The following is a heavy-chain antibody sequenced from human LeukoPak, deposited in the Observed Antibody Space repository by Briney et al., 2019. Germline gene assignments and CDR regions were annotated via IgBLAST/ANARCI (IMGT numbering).Heavy chain of an antibody. J-gene: IGHJ4*02. V-gene: IGHV3-7*01. CDR3: ARELRTFDS. Sequence: PGGSLRLSCAASGSSFSRYWMSWVRQAPGKGLEWVANIKQDGREEYYVESVKGRLTISRDNAENSLHLHMTSLRAEDTAVYYCARELRTFDSWGQGTLVTVSS. D-gene: IGHD3-16*01. CDR1: GSSFSRYW. CDR2: IKQDGREE.